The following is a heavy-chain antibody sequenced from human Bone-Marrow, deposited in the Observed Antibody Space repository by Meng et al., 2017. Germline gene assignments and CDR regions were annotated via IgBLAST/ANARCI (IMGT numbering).Heavy chain of an antibody. J-gene: IGHJ6*02. CDR1: GFSLSNARMG. CDR3: ARIRNRGYSYGYYYYYGMDV. D-gene: IGHD5-18*01. Sequence: SGPTLVKPTETLTLTCTVSGFSLSNARMGVSWIRQPPGKALELLAHIFSNDEKSYSTSLKSRLTISKDTSKSQVVLTMTNMDPVDTATYYCARIRNRGYSYGYYYYYGMDVWGQGTTVTVSS. V-gene: IGHV2-26*01. CDR2: IFSNDEK.